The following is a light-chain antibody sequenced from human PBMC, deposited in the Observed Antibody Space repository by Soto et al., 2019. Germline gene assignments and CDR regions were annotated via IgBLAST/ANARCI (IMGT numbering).Light chain of an antibody. Sequence: QSALTQPPSASGSPGQSVTISCTGSRSDLGGYNYVSWYQQHPGKAPKLMVYDVDKRPSGVSHRFSGSKSDNTASLTVTGLQAEDEADYYCSSYAGSSNWGVVFGGGTKVTVL. CDR2: DVD. V-gene: IGLV2-8*01. J-gene: IGLJ2*01. CDR1: RSDLGGYNY. CDR3: SSYAGSSNWGVV.